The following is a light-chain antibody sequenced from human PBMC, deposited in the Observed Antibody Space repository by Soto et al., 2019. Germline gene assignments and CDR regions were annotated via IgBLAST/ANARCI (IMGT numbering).Light chain of an antibody. CDR2: DNN. V-gene: IGLV1-51*01. CDR1: SVNIGKNY. CDR3: GTWDSSLSAVV. Sequence: QAVVTQPPSVSAASGQKVTISCSGSSVNIGKNYVSWYQQLPGTAPKLLIYDNNKRPSGIPDRFSGSKSGTSATLGITGLQTGDEANYYCGTWDSSLSAVVFGGGTKLTVL. J-gene: IGLJ2*01.